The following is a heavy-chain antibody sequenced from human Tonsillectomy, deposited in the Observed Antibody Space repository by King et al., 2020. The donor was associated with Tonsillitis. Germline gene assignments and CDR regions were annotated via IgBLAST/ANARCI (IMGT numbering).Heavy chain of an antibody. Sequence: QLVQSGGEVKKSGASVQVSCKASGYTFGDYGITWVRQAPGQGLEWMGWISVYNGDTKYAQKLQGRVTMTTDTSTSTAYMELRSLRSDDTAVYYCARGIPTEEARYFDYLMDVWGQGTTVTVSS. CDR2: ISVYNGDT. J-gene: IGHJ6*02. CDR3: ARGIPTEEARYFDYLMDV. D-gene: IGHD3-9*01. CDR1: GYTFGDYG. V-gene: IGHV1-18*04.